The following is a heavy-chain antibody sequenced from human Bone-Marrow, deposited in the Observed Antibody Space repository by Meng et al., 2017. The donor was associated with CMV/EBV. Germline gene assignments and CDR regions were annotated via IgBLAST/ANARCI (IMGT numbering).Heavy chain of an antibody. V-gene: IGHV3-49*04. CDR3: TKDQFAFWKKYRPGGMDV. D-gene: IGHD3-3*01. CDR1: GFTFGDYA. J-gene: IGHJ6*01. Sequence: GESLKISCSASGFTFGDYAMSWVRQAPGKGPEWVAFIRSEGFGGTTEYAASVKGRFTISRDDSKSIAYLQMNNLKTEDTAVYYCTKDQFAFWKKYRPGGMDVWGQGTTVTVSS. CDR2: IRSEGFGGTT.